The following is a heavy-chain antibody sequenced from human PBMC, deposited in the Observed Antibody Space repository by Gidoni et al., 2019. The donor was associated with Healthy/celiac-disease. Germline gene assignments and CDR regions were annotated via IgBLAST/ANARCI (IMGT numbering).Heavy chain of an antibody. V-gene: IGHV1-18*04. J-gene: IGHJ1*01. CDR3: ARVSGYDFWSGYFAEYFQH. Sequence: QVQLVQSGTEVKKPGASVKVSCKASGYTFTSYGISWVRQAPGQGLEWMGWISAYNGNTNYAQKRQGRVTMTTDTSTSTAYMELRSLRSDDTAVYYCARVSGYDFWSGYFAEYFQHWGQGTLVTVSS. D-gene: IGHD3-3*01. CDR1: GYTFTSYG. CDR2: ISAYNGNT.